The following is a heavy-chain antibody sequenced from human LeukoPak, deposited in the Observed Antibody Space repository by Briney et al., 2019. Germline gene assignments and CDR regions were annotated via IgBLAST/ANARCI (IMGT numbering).Heavy chain of an antibody. CDR3: ATGAPKPYSGSYSPDY. D-gene: IGHD1-26*01. J-gene: IGHJ4*02. Sequence: ASVKVSCKASRYTFSNYDINWVRQATGQGLEWMGWMSPNSGNTGYAQKFQGRVTMTRDTSTSTVYMELSSLRSEDTAVYYCATGAPKPYSGSYSPDYWGQGTLVTVSS. CDR1: RYTFSNYD. V-gene: IGHV1-8*01. CDR2: MSPNSGNT.